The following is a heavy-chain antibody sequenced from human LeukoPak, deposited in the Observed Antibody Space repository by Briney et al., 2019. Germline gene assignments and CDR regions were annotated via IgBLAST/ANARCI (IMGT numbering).Heavy chain of an antibody. V-gene: IGHV1-18*01. Sequence: ASVKVSCKAADYTFTSYGITWVRQAPGQGLEWMGWINTYNGNTNYAQKLQGRVTMTTDTSTSTAYMELRSLRSDDTALYYCVRDRGDPKYYYDTSGYSQADYWGQGTLVTVSS. J-gene: IGHJ4*02. D-gene: IGHD3-22*01. CDR2: INTYNGNT. CDR3: VRDRGDPKYYYDTSGYSQADY. CDR1: DYTFTSYG.